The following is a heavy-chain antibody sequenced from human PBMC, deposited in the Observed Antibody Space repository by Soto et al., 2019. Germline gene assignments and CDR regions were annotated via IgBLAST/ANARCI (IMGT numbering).Heavy chain of an antibody. CDR2: LHHGGYT. CDR3: TKNSAYALDY. CDR1: GGSFSGYY. J-gene: IGHJ4*02. D-gene: IGHD5-12*01. Sequence: SETLSLTCAVYGGSFSGYYWSWIRQPPGKGLEWIGELHHGGYTNYNPSLESRVTFSVDVSKNQFFLKLSSVTAADTAVYYCTKNSAYALDYWGQGTLVTVSS. V-gene: IGHV4-34*01.